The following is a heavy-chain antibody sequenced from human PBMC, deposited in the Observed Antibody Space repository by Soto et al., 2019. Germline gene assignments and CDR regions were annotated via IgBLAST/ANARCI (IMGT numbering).Heavy chain of an antibody. Sequence: ASVKVSCKASGYTFTSYGISWVRQAPGQGLEWMGWISAYNGNTNYAQKLQGRVTMTTDTSTSTAYMELRGLRSDDTAVYYCARDSFIVVVPAPNWFDPWGQGTLVTVSS. CDR3: ARDSFIVVVPAPNWFDP. CDR2: ISAYNGNT. CDR1: GYTFTSYG. D-gene: IGHD2-2*01. V-gene: IGHV1-18*04. J-gene: IGHJ5*02.